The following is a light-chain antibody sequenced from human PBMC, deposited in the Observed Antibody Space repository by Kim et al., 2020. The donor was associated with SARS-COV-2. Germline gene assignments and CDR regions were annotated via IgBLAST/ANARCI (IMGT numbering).Light chain of an antibody. CDR1: SSDVGTYNY. Sequence: QSVTISCTGTSSDVGTYNYVSWYQQHPGKAPKLLIYHVSKRPSGVPDRFSGSKSANTASLTISGLQAEDEADYYCCSYAGTYIHWVFGGGTQLTVL. V-gene: IGLV2-11*01. J-gene: IGLJ3*02. CDR3: CSYAGTYIHWV. CDR2: HVS.